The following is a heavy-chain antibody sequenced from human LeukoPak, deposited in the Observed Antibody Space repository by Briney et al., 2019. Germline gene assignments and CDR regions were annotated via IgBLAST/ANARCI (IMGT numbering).Heavy chain of an antibody. CDR3: ARGGFESCSAGSCLLGNY. Sequence: SETLSLACTVSRGSISPYYWSWIRQSPGKGLEWIGYIYYIGTTNYNPSLQSRVTMSVDTSTNQFTLNLASVTAADTAVYYCARGGFESCSAGSCLLGNYWGQGILVAVSS. D-gene: IGHD2-15*01. V-gene: IGHV4-59*01. CDR2: IYYIGTT. CDR1: RGSISPYY. J-gene: IGHJ4*02.